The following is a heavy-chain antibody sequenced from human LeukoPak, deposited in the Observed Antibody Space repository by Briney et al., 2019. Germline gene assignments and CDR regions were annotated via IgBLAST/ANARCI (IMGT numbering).Heavy chain of an antibody. D-gene: IGHD2-2*01. J-gene: IGHJ4*02. Sequence: GGSLRLSCAASGFTFSSYGMHWVRQAPGKGLEWVAFIRYDGSNKYYADSVKGRFTISRDNPKNTLYLQMNSLRAEDTAVYYCAKDLDGIVVVPAAPSFDYWGQGTLVTVSS. CDR1: GFTFSSYG. CDR3: AKDLDGIVVVPAAPSFDY. V-gene: IGHV3-30*02. CDR2: IRYDGSNK.